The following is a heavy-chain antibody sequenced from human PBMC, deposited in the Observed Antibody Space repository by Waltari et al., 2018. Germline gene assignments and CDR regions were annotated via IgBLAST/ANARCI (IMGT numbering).Heavy chain of an antibody. D-gene: IGHD6-19*01. J-gene: IGHJ6*02. V-gene: IGHV3-53*01. CDR3: ARDSITAVPPYYYGMDV. CDR2: IYRGGST. CDR1: GFTVSSNY. Sequence: EVQLVESGGGLIQPGGSLRLSCAASGFTVSSNYMSWVRQAPGKGLEWVSVIYRGGSTYYANSVKGGFTISRDNSKNTLYLQMNSLRAEDTAVYYCARDSITAVPPYYYGMDVWGQGTTVTVSS.